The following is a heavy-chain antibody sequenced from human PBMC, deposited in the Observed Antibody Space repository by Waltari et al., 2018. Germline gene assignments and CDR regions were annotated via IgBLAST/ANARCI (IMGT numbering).Heavy chain of an antibody. CDR2: INPNSGGT. J-gene: IGHJ6*03. CDR3: ARGESSGWTNYYYYMDV. CDR1: GYTFTGYY. D-gene: IGHD6-19*01. Sequence: QVQLVQSGAEVKKPGASVKVSCKASGYTFTGYYMHWVRQAPGQGLEWMGRINPNSGGTNYAQKFQGRVTMTRDTSISTAYMELNSLRAEDTAVYYCARGESSGWTNYYYYMDVWGKGTTVTVSS. V-gene: IGHV1-2*06.